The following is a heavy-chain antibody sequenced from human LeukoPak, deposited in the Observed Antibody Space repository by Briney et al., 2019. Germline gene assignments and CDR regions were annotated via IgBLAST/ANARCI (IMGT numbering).Heavy chain of an antibody. Sequence: GGSLRLSCAASGFTFDAYAMHWVRQAPGKGLEWVSGISWNSGSIGYADSVKGRFTISRDNAQNSLYLQMNSLRAEDTALYYCTSERSSGHFDYWGQGTLVTVSS. CDR1: GFTFDAYA. D-gene: IGHD3-10*01. CDR3: TSERSSGHFDY. V-gene: IGHV3-9*01. CDR2: ISWNSGSI. J-gene: IGHJ4*02.